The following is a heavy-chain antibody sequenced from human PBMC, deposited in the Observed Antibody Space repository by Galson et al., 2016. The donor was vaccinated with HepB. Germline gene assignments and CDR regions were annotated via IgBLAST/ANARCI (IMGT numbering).Heavy chain of an antibody. Sequence: TLSLTCNVSGGSISNRSYFWAWIRQPPGKGLEWIATIDYSGKTYYSPSLQSRVTISVDTSKNQFSLTLASVSAADTSVYYCSRLQVGSITKGFETWGQGTMVTVSS. CDR1: GGSISNRSYF. D-gene: IGHD3-3*01. J-gene: IGHJ3*02. CDR3: SRLQVGSITKGFET. V-gene: IGHV4-39*01. CDR2: IDYSGKT.